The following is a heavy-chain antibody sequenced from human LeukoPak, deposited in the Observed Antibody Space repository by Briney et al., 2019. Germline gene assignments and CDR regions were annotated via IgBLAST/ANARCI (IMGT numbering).Heavy chain of an antibody. V-gene: IGHV4-39*01. D-gene: IGHD6-19*01. CDR2: FYYTGST. CDR3: ARTAGVAVAGSRQYFDY. Sequence: SETLSLTCTVSGGLISSSGYYWGWVRQPPEKGLEWIGSFYYTGSTYYHPSLKSRVTISVDTSKNQFSLTLTSVTAADTAVYYCARTAGVAVAGSRQYFDYWGQGTLVTVSS. J-gene: IGHJ4*02. CDR1: GGLISSSGYY.